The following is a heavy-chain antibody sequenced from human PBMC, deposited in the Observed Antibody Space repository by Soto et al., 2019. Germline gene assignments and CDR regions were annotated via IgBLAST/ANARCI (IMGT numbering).Heavy chain of an antibody. V-gene: IGHV3-21*01. Sequence: GGSLRLSCAASGFTFSSYSMNWVRQAPGKGLEWVSSISSSSSYIYYAHSVKGRFTISRDNAKNSLYLQMNSLRAEDTAVYYCARADPGIAVAGSPVWGQGTLVTVSS. D-gene: IGHD6-19*01. CDR2: ISSSSSYI. CDR1: GFTFSSYS. CDR3: ARADPGIAVAGSPV. J-gene: IGHJ4*02.